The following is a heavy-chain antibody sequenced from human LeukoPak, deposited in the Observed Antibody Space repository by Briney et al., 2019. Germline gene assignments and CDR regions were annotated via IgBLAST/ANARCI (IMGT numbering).Heavy chain of an antibody. V-gene: IGHV3-48*02. CDR1: GFTFSSYS. J-gene: IGHJ5*02. CDR3: ARYSSGWYDDWFDP. Sequence: PGGSLRLSCAASGFTFSSYSMNWVRQAPGKGLEWVSYISSSSSTIYYADSVKGRFTISRDNAKNSLYLQMNSLRDEDTAVYYCARYSSGWYDDWFDPWGQGTLVTVSS. CDR2: ISSSSSTI. D-gene: IGHD6-19*01.